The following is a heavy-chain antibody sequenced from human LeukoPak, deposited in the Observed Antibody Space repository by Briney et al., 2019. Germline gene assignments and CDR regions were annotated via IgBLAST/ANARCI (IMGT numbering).Heavy chain of an antibody. Sequence: GGSLRLSCVASGLTVNSNYMSWVRQAPGKGLEWVSAIYSGGATYYADSVKGRFTVSRDDSKNTLYLQMYRLRAEDTAMYYCVSQKWLYAFDVWGQGTMVTVSS. D-gene: IGHD5-24*01. CDR2: IYSGGAT. CDR3: VSQKWLYAFDV. J-gene: IGHJ3*01. V-gene: IGHV3-53*01. CDR1: GLTVNSNY.